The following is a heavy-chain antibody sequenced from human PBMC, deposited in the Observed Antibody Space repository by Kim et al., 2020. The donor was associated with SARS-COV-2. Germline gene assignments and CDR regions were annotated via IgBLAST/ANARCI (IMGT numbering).Heavy chain of an antibody. CDR2: IYYSGST. D-gene: IGHD3-22*01. J-gene: IGHJ5*02. CDR1: GGSISSYY. CDR3: ARVSRAEDSSGYYFNWFDP. V-gene: IGHV4-59*01. Sequence: SETLSLTCTVSGGSISSYYWSWIRQPPGKGLEWIGYIYYSGSTNYNPSLKSRVTISVDTSKNQFSLKLSSVTAADTAVYYCARVSRAEDSSGYYFNWFDPWGQGTLVTVSS.